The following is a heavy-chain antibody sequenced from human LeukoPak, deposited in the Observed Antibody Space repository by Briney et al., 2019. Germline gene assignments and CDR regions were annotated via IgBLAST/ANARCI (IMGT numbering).Heavy chain of an antibody. CDR3: ARDSDYSGNGNGDWFDP. CDR1: GFRFSSFG. J-gene: IGHJ5*02. V-gene: IGHV1-18*04. D-gene: IGHD4-11*01. Sequence: ASVNVSCKASGFRFSSFGVSWVRQASGQGLEWMGWISTYFGVTHYAEKFEDRVTMTIDTSTTTAYMELRSLRYDDTAVYYCARDSDYSGNGNGDWFDPWGQGTVVTVSS. CDR2: ISTYFGVT.